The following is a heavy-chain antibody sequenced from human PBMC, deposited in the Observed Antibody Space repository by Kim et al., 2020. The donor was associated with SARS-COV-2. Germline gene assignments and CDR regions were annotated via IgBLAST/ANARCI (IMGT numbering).Heavy chain of an antibody. CDR2: ISYDGSNK. D-gene: IGHD3-3*01. CDR3: AKEPHYDFWSGHPFYYYYYGMDV. Sequence: GGSLRLSCAASGFTFSSYGMHWVRQAPGKGLEWVAVISYDGSNKYYADSVKGRFTISRDNSKNTLYLQMNSLRAEDTAVYYCAKEPHYDFWSGHPFYYYYYGMDVWGQGTTVTVSS. CDR1: GFTFSSYG. V-gene: IGHV3-30*18. J-gene: IGHJ6*02.